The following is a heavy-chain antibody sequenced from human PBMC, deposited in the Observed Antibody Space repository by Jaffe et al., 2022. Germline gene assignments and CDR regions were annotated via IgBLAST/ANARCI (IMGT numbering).Heavy chain of an antibody. CDR2: IRYDGSNK. CDR3: AKDQQTSVTYPPRWYFDL. D-gene: IGHD4-17*01. J-gene: IGHJ2*01. Sequence: QVQLVESGGGVVQPGGPLRLSCVASGFTFSTYGMHWVRQAPGKGLEWVTFIRYDGSNKHYADSVKGRFTISRDNSKNTLYLQMNSLRPEDTAMYYCAKDQQTSVTYPPRWYFDLWGRGTLVTVSS. CDR1: GFTFSTYG. V-gene: IGHV3-30*02.